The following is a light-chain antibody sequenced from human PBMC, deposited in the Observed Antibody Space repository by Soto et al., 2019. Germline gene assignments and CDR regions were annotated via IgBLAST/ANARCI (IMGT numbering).Light chain of an antibody. CDR2: NES. CDR3: QQYNSYSP. Sequence: DIQMTQSPSTLSASVGDRVTITCRASQSISSWVAWYQQKPGKAHKLLTYNESSLESGVPSRFSGSGSGTEFTLTISSLQPDDFATYYCQQYNSYSPFGQGTKLEIK. J-gene: IGKJ2*01. V-gene: IGKV1-5*03. CDR1: QSISSW.